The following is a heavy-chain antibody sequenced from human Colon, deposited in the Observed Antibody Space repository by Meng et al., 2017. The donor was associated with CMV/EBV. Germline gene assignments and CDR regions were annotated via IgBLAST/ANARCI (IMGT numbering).Heavy chain of an antibody. V-gene: IGHV3-15*01. D-gene: IGHD3-10*01. CDR2: IKSKIDGGKI. CDR3: ARDFGGPSDS. CDR1: GFTFTNAA. J-gene: IGHJ4*02. Sequence: EVHLVESGGGLVKPGGSLRLSCAASGFTFTNAAMTWVRQASGKGLEWIGRIKSKIDGGKIDYAAPVRGRFAISRDDSKATVYLQMNSLRAEDTAVYYCARDFGGPSDSWGQGTLVTVSS.